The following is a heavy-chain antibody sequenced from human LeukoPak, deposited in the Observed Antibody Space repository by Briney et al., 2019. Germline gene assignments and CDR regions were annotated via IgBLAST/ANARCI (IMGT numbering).Heavy chain of an antibody. CDR2: IYWNDDK. J-gene: IGHJ4*02. CDR1: GVGPATRQVR. V-gene: IGHV2-5*01. D-gene: IGHD3-16*01. Sequence: SGPTLLQATPTLTLTGAFSGVGPATRQVRGCWGRQPPGKALEWLTLIYWNDDKRYSPSLKSRLTITKDTSKNQVVLTMTNMDPVDTATYYCAHRRPTFEGDYFDYWGQGTLVTVSS. CDR3: AHRRPTFEGDYFDY.